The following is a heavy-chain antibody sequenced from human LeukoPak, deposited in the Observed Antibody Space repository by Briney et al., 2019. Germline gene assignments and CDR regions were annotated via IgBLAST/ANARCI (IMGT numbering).Heavy chain of an antibody. J-gene: IGHJ4*02. CDR1: GFTFSSYS. D-gene: IGHD6-19*01. V-gene: IGHV3-21*01. CDR3: ARAPGIAVAGKTGDY. Sequence: PGGSLRLSCAASGFTFSSYSMNWIRQAPGKGLEWVSSISSSTSYIYYADSAKGRFTISKDNAKNSLYLQMNSLRAEDTAVYYCARAPGIAVAGKTGDYWGQGTLVTVSS. CDR2: ISSSTSYI.